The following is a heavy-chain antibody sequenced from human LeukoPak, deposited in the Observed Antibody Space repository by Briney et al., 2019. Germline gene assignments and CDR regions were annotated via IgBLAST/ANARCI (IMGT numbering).Heavy chain of an antibody. Sequence: PGGSLRLSCVASGFTFSTYGMHWVRQAPGKGLEWVAFISYDKSNAYYADSVKGRFTISRDNSKNTLYLQMNSLRAEDTAVYYCAKDRTTYYYDSSGYYNDYWGQGTLVTVSS. CDR3: AKDRTTYYYDSSGYYNDY. CDR1: GFTFSTYG. D-gene: IGHD3-22*01. V-gene: IGHV3-30*18. J-gene: IGHJ4*02. CDR2: ISYDKSNA.